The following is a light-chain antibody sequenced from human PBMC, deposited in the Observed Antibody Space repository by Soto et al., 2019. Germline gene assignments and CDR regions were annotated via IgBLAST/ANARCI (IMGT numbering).Light chain of an antibody. Sequence: EKGMTNSPAALSVSPGESATLSCRASQSVSSNLAWHQQKPGQAPRILMYDASTRATGISARFSGSGSGTEFTLSICSLQAEDCAGYYCPQSENWPRTFGQGGKVDI. V-gene: IGKV3-15*01. CDR1: QSVSSN. CDR3: PQSENWPRT. CDR2: DAS. J-gene: IGKJ1*01.